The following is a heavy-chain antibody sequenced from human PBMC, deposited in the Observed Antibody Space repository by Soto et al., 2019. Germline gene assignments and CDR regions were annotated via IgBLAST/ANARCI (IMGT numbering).Heavy chain of an antibody. Sequence: EVQLVESGGGLVQPGGSLRLSCAASGFTFSSYWMSWVRQAPGKGLEWVANIKQDGSEKYYVDSVKGRFTISRDNAKNSLYLQMNSLRAEDTAVYYCAREGWQWLVRESSWQRDYWGQGTLVTVSS. CDR1: GFTFSSYW. CDR2: IKQDGSEK. V-gene: IGHV3-7*04. D-gene: IGHD6-19*01. CDR3: AREGWQWLVRESSWQRDY. J-gene: IGHJ4*02.